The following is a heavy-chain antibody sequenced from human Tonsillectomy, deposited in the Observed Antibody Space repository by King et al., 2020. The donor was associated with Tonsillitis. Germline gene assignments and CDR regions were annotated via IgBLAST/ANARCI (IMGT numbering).Heavy chain of an antibody. CDR1: GYSFTSYW. D-gene: IGHD2-15*01. J-gene: IGHJ3*02. Sequence: QLVQSGAEVKKPGESLKISCKGSGYSFTSYWIGWVRQMPGKGLEWMGIIYPGDSDTRYSPSFQGQVTISADKSISTAYLQWSSLKTSDTAMYYCARPADIVVVVAAKVGGAFDIWGQGTMVTVSS. V-gene: IGHV5-51*01. CDR3: ARPADIVVVVAAKVGGAFDI. CDR2: IYPGDSDT.